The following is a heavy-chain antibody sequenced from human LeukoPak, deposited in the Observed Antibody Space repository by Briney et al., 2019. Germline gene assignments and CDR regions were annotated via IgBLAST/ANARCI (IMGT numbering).Heavy chain of an antibody. Sequence: GESLKISCKGSGCAFTNYWIGWVRQMPGKGLEGMGIIYSGGSDTRYSPSFQGQVTISVDKSISTPYLQSTSLKASDTAIYYCARHSLGYCSGGNCYPDYWGQGTLVTVSS. CDR3: ARHSLGYCSGGNCYPDY. CDR2: IYSGGSDT. V-gene: IGHV5-51*01. CDR1: GCAFTNYW. D-gene: IGHD2-15*01. J-gene: IGHJ4*02.